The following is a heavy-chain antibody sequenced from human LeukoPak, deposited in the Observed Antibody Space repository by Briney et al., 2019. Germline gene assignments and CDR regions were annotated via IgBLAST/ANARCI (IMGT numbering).Heavy chain of an antibody. D-gene: IGHD3-16*02. Sequence: SETLSLTCTVSGGSISSSSYYWGWIRQPPGKGLEWIGSIYYSGSTYYNPSLKSRVTISVDTSKNQFSLKLSSVTAADTAVYYCARSPGNVIALSPLVGGFDYWGQGTLVTVSS. CDR1: GGSISSSSYY. V-gene: IGHV4-39*07. CDR3: ARSPGNVIALSPLVGGFDY. J-gene: IGHJ4*02. CDR2: IYYSGST.